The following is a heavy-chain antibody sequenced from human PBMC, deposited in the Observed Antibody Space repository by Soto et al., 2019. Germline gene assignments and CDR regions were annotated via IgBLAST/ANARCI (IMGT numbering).Heavy chain of an antibody. J-gene: IGHJ4*02. CDR2: ISYDGSNK. CDR3: ARSVEWELELDY. CDR1: GFTFSSYT. V-gene: IGHV3-30-3*01. D-gene: IGHD1-26*01. Sequence: QVQLVESGGGVVQPGRSLRLSCAASGFTFSSYTIHWVRQAPGKGLEWVAVISYDGSNKYYADSVKGRFTISRDNSKNTLYLQMNSLRAEDTAVYYCARSVEWELELDYWGQGTLVTVSS.